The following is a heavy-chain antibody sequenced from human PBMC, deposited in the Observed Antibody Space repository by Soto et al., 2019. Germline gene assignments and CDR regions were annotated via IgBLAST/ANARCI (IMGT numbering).Heavy chain of an antibody. Sequence: SLTCAVYGVSLTSGNWWTWVRQSPQRGLEYIGEIFHDGTANYYPSFERRVAMSVDTSRNQFSLKLTSETAADTAVYFCARLVYDTRLNYMYFDFWGQGTMVTVYS. CDR1: GVSLTSGNW. CDR3: ARLVYDTRLNYMYFDF. D-gene: IGHD3-10*01. CDR2: IFHDGTA. J-gene: IGHJ4*02. V-gene: IGHV4-4*01.